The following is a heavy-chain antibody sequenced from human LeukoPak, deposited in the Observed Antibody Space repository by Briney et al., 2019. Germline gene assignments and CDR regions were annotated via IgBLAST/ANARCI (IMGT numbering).Heavy chain of an antibody. CDR3: AKDRRITMVRGVAPAFDY. CDR1: GFTFSSYG. J-gene: IGHJ4*02. V-gene: IGHV3-30*02. Sequence: PGGSLRLSCAASGFTFSSYGMHWVRQAPGKGLEWVAFIRYDGSNKYYADSVKGRFTISRDNSKNTLYLQMNSLRAEDTAVYYCAKDRRITMVRGVAPAFDYWGQGTLVTVSS. CDR2: IRYDGSNK. D-gene: IGHD3-10*01.